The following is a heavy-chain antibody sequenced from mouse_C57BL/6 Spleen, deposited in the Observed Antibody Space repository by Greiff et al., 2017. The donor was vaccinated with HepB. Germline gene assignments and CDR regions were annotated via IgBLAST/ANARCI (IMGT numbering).Heavy chain of an antibody. CDR3: ARLYGYYAMDY. V-gene: IGHV1-85*01. Sequence: QDQLQQSGPELVKPGASVKLSCKASGYTFTSYDINWVKQRPGQGLEWIGWIYPRDGSTKYNEKFKGKATLTVDTSSSTAYMELHSLTSEDSAVYFCARLYGYYAMDYWGQGTSVTVSS. CDR2: IYPRDGST. D-gene: IGHD2-10*02. CDR1: GYTFTSYD. J-gene: IGHJ4*01.